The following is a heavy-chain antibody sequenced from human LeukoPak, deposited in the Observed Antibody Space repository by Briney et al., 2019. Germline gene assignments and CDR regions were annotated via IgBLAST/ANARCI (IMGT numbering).Heavy chain of an antibody. CDR1: RFTFSSYS. V-gene: IGHV3-21*01. CDR2: ISSSSSYI. J-gene: IGHJ5*02. CDR3: ARSIVVVPAAMYQKYNWFDP. Sequence: PGGSLRLSCAASRFTFSSYSMNWVRQAPGKGLEWVSSISSSSSYIYYADSVKGRFTISRDNAKNSLYLQMNSLRAEDTAVYYCARSIVVVPAAMYQKYNWFDPWGQGTLVTVSS. D-gene: IGHD2-2*01.